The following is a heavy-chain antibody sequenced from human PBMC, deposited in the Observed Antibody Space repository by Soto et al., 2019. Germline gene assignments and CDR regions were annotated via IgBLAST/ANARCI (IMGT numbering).Heavy chain of an antibody. CDR3: AKGPGPNYYGSGKNYYYYMDV. CDR1: GFTFDDYA. V-gene: IGHV3-9*01. D-gene: IGHD3-10*01. Sequence: EVQLVESGGGLVQPGRSLRLSCAASGFTFDDYAMHWVRQAPGKGLEWVSGISWNSGSIGYADSVKGRFTISRDNAKNTLYLQMNSLRAEDTALYYCAKGPGPNYYGSGKNYYYYMDVWGKGTTVTVSS. CDR2: ISWNSGSI. J-gene: IGHJ6*03.